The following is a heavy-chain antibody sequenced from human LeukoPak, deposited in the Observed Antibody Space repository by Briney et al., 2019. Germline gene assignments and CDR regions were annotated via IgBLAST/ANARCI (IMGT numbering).Heavy chain of an antibody. CDR3: ARDLTADSYAFDV. Sequence: PGGSLRLPCAASGFIVSANYMSWVRQAPGKGLEWVSVIYSGGTTYYADSVKGRFTISRDNSKNTLYLQMNSLRAEDTAVYYCARDLTADSYAFDVWGQGTMVTVSS. CDR2: IYSGGTT. V-gene: IGHV3-53*01. D-gene: IGHD2-21*02. J-gene: IGHJ3*01. CDR1: GFIVSANY.